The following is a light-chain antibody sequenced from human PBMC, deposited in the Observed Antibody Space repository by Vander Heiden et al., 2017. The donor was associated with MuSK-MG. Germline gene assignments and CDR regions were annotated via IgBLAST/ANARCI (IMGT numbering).Light chain of an antibody. CDR1: QSLLHSNGYNY. J-gene: IGKJ2*01. CDR2: LGS. CDR3: MQALQTPLT. V-gene: IGKV2-28*01. Sequence: IVLTHSPLSLPVTPGEPASISCRSSQSLLHSNGYNYLDWYLQKPGQSPQLLIYLGSNRASGVPDRVSGSGSGTDFTLKISRVEAEDVGVYYCMQALQTPLTFGQGTKLEIK.